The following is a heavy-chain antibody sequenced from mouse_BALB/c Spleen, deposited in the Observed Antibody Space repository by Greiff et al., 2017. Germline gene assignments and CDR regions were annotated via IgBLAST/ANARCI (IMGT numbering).Heavy chain of an antibody. CDR1: GFTFSSYA. CDR3: ARHRTD. J-gene: IGHJ3*01. V-gene: IGHV5-9-3*01. CDR2: ISSGGSYT. Sequence: EVQLQESGGGLVKPGGSLKLSCAASGFTFSSYAMSWVRQTPEKRLEWVATISSGGSYTYYPDSVKGRFTISRDNAKNTLYLQMSSLRSEDTAMYYCARHRTDWGQGTLVTVSA.